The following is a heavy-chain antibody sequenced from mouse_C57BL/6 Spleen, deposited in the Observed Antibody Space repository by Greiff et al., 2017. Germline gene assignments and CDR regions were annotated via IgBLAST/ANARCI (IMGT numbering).Heavy chain of an antibody. CDR2: INPSSGYT. J-gene: IGHJ2*01. V-gene: IGHV1-4*01. CDR1: GYTFTSYT. CDR3: SRICNGNYFDY. Sequence: QVQLQQSGAELARPGASVKMSCKASGYTFTSYTMHWVKQRPGQGLEWIGYINPSSGYTKYNQKFKDKATLTADKSSSTAYMQLSSLTSEDSAVDYCSRICNGNYFDYWGQGTTLTVSS. D-gene: IGHD1-1*01.